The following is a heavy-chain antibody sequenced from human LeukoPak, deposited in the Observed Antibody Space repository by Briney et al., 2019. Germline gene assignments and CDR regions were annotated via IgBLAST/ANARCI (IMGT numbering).Heavy chain of an antibody. J-gene: IGHJ6*03. Sequence: GASEKVSCKASGYTFTIYYIHWVRQAPGQGLEWMGLINPSGGSTNYAQKVQGRVTMTRDTSTSTVYMELSSLRSEDTAVYYCAGGPRITLIRGGQWYYYMDVWGQGTLVTVSS. V-gene: IGHV1-46*01. CDR1: GYTFTIYY. CDR3: AGGPRITLIRGGQWYYYMDV. CDR2: INPSGGST. D-gene: IGHD3-10*01.